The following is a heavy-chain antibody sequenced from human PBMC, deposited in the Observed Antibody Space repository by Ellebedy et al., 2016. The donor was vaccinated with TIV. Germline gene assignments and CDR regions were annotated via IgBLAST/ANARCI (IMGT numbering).Heavy chain of an antibody. CDR3: ATRNPVITMVRTMDV. J-gene: IGHJ6*02. Sequence: ASVKVSXXVSGYTLTELSMHWVRQAPGKGLEWMGGFDPEDGETIYAQKFQGRVTMTEDTSTDTAYMELSSLRSEDTAVYYCATRNPVITMVRTMDVWGQGTTVTVSS. CDR2: FDPEDGET. CDR1: GYTLTELS. V-gene: IGHV1-24*01. D-gene: IGHD3-10*01.